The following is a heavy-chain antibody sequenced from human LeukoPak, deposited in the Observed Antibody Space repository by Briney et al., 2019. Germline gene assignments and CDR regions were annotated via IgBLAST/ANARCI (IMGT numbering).Heavy chain of an antibody. V-gene: IGHV3-33*01. D-gene: IGHD5-18*01. CDR3: ARMIDYNYGYAFDF. CDR1: GFTFSSYG. CDR2: IWYDGSNK. J-gene: IGHJ4*02. Sequence: GGSLRLSCAASGFTFSSYGMHWVRQAPGKGLEWVAVIWYDGSNKYYADSVKGRFTISRDNSKNTLYLQMNSLRDEDTAVYYCARMIDYNYGYAFDFWGQGTLVTVSS.